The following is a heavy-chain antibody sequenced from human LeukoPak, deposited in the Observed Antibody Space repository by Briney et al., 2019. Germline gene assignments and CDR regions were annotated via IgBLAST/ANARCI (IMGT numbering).Heavy chain of an antibody. J-gene: IGHJ4*02. V-gene: IGHV3-15*07. Sequence: NPGGSLRLSCAASGFTFSNYAMKWVRQAPGKGLEWVGRIKSKIDGGTTEYAAPVKGRFTISRDDSETTLYLQMNSLKSEDTAVYYCTTAPGSIAVGGTPFDYWGQGTLVTVSS. CDR1: GFTFSNYA. D-gene: IGHD6-13*01. CDR3: TTAPGSIAVGGTPFDY. CDR2: IKSKIDGGTT.